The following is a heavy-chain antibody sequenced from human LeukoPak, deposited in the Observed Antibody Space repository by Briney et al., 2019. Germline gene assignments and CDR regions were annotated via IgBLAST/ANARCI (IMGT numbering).Heavy chain of an antibody. D-gene: IGHD3-10*01. Sequence: GGSLRLSCAASGFTFSSYSMNWVRRAPGKGLEWVSSISSSSSYIYYADSVKGRFTISRDNAKNSLYLQMNSLRAEDTAVYYCARDRYYGSGSSWFDPWGQGTLVTVSS. CDR3: ARDRYYGSGSSWFDP. CDR2: ISSSSSYI. J-gene: IGHJ5*02. V-gene: IGHV3-21*01. CDR1: GFTFSSYS.